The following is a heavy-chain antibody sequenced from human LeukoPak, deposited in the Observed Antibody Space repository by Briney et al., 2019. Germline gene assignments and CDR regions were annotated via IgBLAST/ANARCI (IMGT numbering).Heavy chain of an antibody. D-gene: IGHD3-3*01. V-gene: IGHV3-23*01. J-gene: IGHJ6*03. CDR2: ISGSGGST. CDR1: GFTFSSYA. CDR3: AKDHSLMGFLEWLKIYYYYYMDV. Sequence: GGSLRLPCAASGFTFSSYAMSWVRQAPGKGLEWVSAISGSGGSTYYADSVKGRFTISKDNSKNTLYLQMNSLRAEDTAVYYCAKDHSLMGFLEWLKIYYYYYMDVWGKGTTVTVSS.